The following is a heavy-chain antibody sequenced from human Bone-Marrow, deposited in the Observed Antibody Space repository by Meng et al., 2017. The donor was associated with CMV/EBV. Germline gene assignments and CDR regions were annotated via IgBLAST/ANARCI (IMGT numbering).Heavy chain of an antibody. CDR1: GGNFNNYA. CDR2: VNPNSGGT. V-gene: IGHV1-2*02. Sequence: ASVKVSCKASGGNFNNYAFSWVRQAPGQGLEWMGWVNPNSGGTNYAQKFQGRVTMTRDTSISTAYVELSRLRSDDTAVYYCATFYNWNYHHGMDVWGQGTTVTVSS. CDR3: ATFYNWNYHHGMDV. J-gene: IGHJ6*02. D-gene: IGHD1-20*01.